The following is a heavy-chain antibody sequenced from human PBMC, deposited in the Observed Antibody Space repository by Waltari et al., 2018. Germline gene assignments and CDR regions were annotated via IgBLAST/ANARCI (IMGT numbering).Heavy chain of an antibody. CDR2: IKQDGSGN. CDR3: AGERGWGGSSYIWFDP. CDR1: GFTFSSYW. J-gene: IGHJ5*02. Sequence: EVQLVESGGGLVQPGGSLRLSCAASGFTFSSYWMSWVRQAPGKGLEWVANIKQDGSGNYYVDVGKRRLTISRENVKNPLYLKVNGLGARDTAVYYCAGERGWGGSSYIWFDPWGQGTLVTVSS. V-gene: IGHV3-7*01. D-gene: IGHD2-15*01.